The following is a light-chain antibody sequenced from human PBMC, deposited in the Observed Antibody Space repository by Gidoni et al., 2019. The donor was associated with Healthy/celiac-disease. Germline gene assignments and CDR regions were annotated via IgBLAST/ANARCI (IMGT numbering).Light chain of an antibody. Sequence: DLRMTQSPSTLSASVGDRVTITCRASQSVSNWLAWYKQRPGKAPKVLISRAPTLKSGVPSRVSGSGYGTDFTLTISSLQPDDFATYYCQQQDSFSPWSFGQGTEVEMK. J-gene: IGKJ1*01. CDR1: QSVSNW. CDR2: RAP. V-gene: IGKV1-5*01. CDR3: QQQDSFSPWS.